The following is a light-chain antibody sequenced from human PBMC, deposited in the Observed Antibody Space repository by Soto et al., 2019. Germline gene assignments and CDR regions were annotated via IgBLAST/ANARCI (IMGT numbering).Light chain of an antibody. CDR3: QQRSNWPRT. V-gene: IGKV3-11*01. Sequence: EIVLTQSPATLSLSPGERATLSCRASQSVGSYFAWYQQKPGQAPRLLIYEASNRATGIPARFSGSGSGTDFNLTITGLESEDFAVYYCQQRSNWPRTFGQGTKVEIK. CDR1: QSVGSY. CDR2: EAS. J-gene: IGKJ1*01.